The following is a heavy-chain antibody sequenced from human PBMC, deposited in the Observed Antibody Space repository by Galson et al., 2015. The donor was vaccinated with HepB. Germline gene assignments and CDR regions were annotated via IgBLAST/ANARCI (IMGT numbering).Heavy chain of an antibody. D-gene: IGHD3-22*01. CDR3: ARASADSSGYVDAFDM. CDR2: TFYRSKWYN. J-gene: IGHJ3*02. Sequence: CAISGDSVSSNTATWNWIRQSPSRGLEWLGRTFYRSKWYNDYAVSVKSRITINPDTSENQFSLQLNSVTPEDTAVYYCARASADSSGYVDAFDMWGQGSLVTVSS. V-gene: IGHV6-1*01. CDR1: GDSVSSNTAT.